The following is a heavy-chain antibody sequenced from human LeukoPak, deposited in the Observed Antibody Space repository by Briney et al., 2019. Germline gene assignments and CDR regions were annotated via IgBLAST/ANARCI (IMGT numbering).Heavy chain of an antibody. CDR1: GYTFTGYY. Sequence: ASVKVSCKASGYTFTGYYMHWVRRAPGQGLEWMGWSDPNSGGTNYAQKFQGRVTMTRDTSISTAYMELSRLRSDDTAVYYCAKVRGIAAAGPYYYYYMDVWGKGTTVTVSS. CDR3: AKVRGIAAAGPYYYYYMDV. J-gene: IGHJ6*03. V-gene: IGHV1-2*02. CDR2: SDPNSGGT. D-gene: IGHD6-13*01.